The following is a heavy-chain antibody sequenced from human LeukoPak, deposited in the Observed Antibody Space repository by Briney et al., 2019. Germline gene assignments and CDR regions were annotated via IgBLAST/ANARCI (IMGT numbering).Heavy chain of an antibody. V-gene: IGHV3-7*01. CDR3: ARLRAANAFDI. J-gene: IGHJ3*02. D-gene: IGHD6-13*01. CDR1: GFTFSSYW. CDR2: IKQDGSER. Sequence: GGPLRLSCAASGFTFSSYWMSCVRQAPGKGLEWVANIKQDGSERYYVDSVKGRFTISRDNAKNSLYLQMNSLRAEDTAVFYCARLRAANAFDIWGQGTMVTVSS.